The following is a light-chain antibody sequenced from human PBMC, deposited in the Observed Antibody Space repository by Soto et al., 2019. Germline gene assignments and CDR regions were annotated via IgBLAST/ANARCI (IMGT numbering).Light chain of an antibody. Sequence: QSALTQPPSVSGSPGQSVTISCTGTSSDVGKYDRVSWYQQPPGTAPKLIIYEVTNRPSGVPARFSGSKSGNTASLTISGLQAEDEADYYCSSYISTSRHVFGAGTKLTVL. CDR3: SSYISTSRHV. V-gene: IGLV2-18*02. CDR1: SSDVGKYDR. J-gene: IGLJ1*01. CDR2: EVT.